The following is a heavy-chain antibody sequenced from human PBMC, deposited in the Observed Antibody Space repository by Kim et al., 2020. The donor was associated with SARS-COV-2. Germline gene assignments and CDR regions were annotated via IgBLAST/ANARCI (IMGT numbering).Heavy chain of an antibody. CDR2: INPNSGGT. D-gene: IGHD6-6*01. CDR1: GYTFTAYY. J-gene: IGHJ4*02. V-gene: IGHV1-2*06. Sequence: ASVKVSCKASGYTFTAYYMHWVRQAPGQGLELMGRINPNSGGTNYAQKFQGRVTMTRDTSISTAYMELSSLRSDDTAMYYCARGQLAPFDYWGQGTLVTVSS. CDR3: ARGQLAPFDY.